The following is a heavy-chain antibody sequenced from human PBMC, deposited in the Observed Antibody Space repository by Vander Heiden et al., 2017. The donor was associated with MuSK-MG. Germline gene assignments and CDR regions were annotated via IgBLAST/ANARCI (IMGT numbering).Heavy chain of an antibody. Sequence: QVQLQQWGAGLLKPSETLSLTCAVYGGSFSGYYWSWIRQPPGKGLEWIGEINQSGSTNYNPSLKSRVTISVDTSKNQFSLKLSSVTAADTAVYYCARGLNTNLPWFDPWGQGTLVTVSS. CDR3: ARGLNTNLPWFDP. V-gene: IGHV4-34*01. D-gene: IGHD2-2*01. CDR1: GGSFSGYY. J-gene: IGHJ5*02. CDR2: INQSGST.